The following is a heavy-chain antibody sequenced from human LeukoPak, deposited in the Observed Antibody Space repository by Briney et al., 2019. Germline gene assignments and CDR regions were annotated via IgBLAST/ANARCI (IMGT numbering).Heavy chain of an antibody. V-gene: IGHV3-23*01. CDR3: AKDRYYYDSSSPPPTSMDV. CDR1: GFTFSNCA. CDR2: ITGSGGDT. J-gene: IGHJ6*02. D-gene: IGHD3-22*01. Sequence: GGSLRLSCAGSGFTFSNCAMSWVRQAPGKGLEWVSAITGSGGDTYHADSVRGRFTISRDNSKNTLYLQMNSLRAEDTAVYYCAKDRYYYDSSSPPPTSMDVWGQGTTVTVSS.